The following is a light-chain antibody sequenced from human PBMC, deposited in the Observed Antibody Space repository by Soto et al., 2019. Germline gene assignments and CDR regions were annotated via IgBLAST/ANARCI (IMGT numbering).Light chain of an antibody. J-gene: IGKJ1*01. CDR1: QSISSD. CDR2: GAS. CDR3: QQYNIWPWT. V-gene: IGKV3-15*01. Sequence: EIVMTQSPSTLSVSPGERATLSCRASQSISSDLAWYQQKPGQAPRLLIYGASTRATGIPARFSGSGSGTEFTLTISSLQSEDFAVYYCQQYNIWPWTFGHGTKVDIK.